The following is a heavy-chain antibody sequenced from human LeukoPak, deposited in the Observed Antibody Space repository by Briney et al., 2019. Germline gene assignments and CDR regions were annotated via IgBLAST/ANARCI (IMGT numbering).Heavy chain of an antibody. CDR1: GFTFSSYA. CDR3: TKMRSAGFYYYGMDV. V-gene: IGHV3-23*01. Sequence: GGPLRLSCAASGFTFSSYAMSWVRQAPGKGLEWVSAISGSGGSTYYADSVKGRFTISRDNSKNTLPLQMNSLRPDDTAVYYCTKMRSAGFYYYGMDVWGQGTTVTASS. CDR2: ISGSGGST. D-gene: IGHD1-26*01. J-gene: IGHJ6*02.